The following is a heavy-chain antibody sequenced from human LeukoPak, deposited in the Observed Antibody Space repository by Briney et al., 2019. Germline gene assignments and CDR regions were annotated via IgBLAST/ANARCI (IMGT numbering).Heavy chain of an antibody. CDR3: ARVDTAMAPSLDYYYYMDV. Sequence: SETLSLTCTVSGGSISSYYWSWIRQPPGKGLEWIGYIYYSGSTNYNPSLKSRVTISVDTSKNQFSLKLSSVTAADTAVYYCARVDTAMAPSLDYYYYMDVWGKGTTVTVSS. CDR1: GGSISSYY. J-gene: IGHJ6*03. V-gene: IGHV4-59*01. CDR2: IYYSGST. D-gene: IGHD5-18*01.